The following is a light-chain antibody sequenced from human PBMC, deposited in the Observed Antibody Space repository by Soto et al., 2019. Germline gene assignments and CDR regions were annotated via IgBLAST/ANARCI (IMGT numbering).Light chain of an antibody. CDR2: GAS. CDR1: QSVSSTF. J-gene: IGKJ1*01. V-gene: IGKV3-20*01. Sequence: EIVLTQSPGTLSLSPGERATLSCWASQSVSSTFLAWFQQKPGQAPRLLIYGASTRATGIPDRFSGSGSGTDFTLTIKRLELEDSAVYYCQQFGTSPLWTFGQGTKVEIK. CDR3: QQFGTSPLWT.